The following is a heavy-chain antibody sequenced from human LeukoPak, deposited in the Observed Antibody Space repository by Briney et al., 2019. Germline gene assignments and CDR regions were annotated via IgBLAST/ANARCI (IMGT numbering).Heavy chain of an antibody. D-gene: IGHD5-12*01. Sequence: GGSLRLSCAASGFTFSSYSMNWVRQAPGKGPEWVSSISSSSSYIYYADSVKGRFTISRDNAKNSLYLQMNSLRAEDTAVYYCARDAWDSGYDIPSGMDVWGKGTTVTVSS. V-gene: IGHV3-21*01. J-gene: IGHJ6*04. CDR1: GFTFSSYS. CDR3: ARDAWDSGYDIPSGMDV. CDR2: ISSSSSYI.